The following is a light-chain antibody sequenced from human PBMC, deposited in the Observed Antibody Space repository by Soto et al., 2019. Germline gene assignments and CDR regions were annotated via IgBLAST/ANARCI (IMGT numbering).Light chain of an antibody. J-gene: IGLJ1*01. CDR3: GSWDSSLSAYV. CDR1: SSNIGSNT. Sequence: QSVLTQPPSASGTPGQRVTISCSGSSSNIGSNTVNWYQQLPGTAPKLLIYDDNKRPSGIPDRFSGSKSGTSATLGITGFQTGDDADYYRGSWDSSLSAYVLAPGPKVTF. V-gene: IGLV1-51*01. CDR2: DDN.